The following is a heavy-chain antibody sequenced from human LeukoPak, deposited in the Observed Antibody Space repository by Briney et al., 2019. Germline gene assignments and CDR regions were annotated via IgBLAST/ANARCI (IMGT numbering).Heavy chain of an antibody. CDR1: GFTFSSYW. V-gene: IGHV3-7*01. J-gene: IGHJ4*02. CDR3: ARDRSLGYYGSGSFSSYFDY. D-gene: IGHD3-10*01. Sequence: GGSLRLSCAASGFTFSSYWMSWAAKAQGKGRGGGANIKQDGGEKYYVDSVKGRFTISRDNAKNSLYLQMNSLRAEDTAVYYCARDRSLGYYGSGSFSSYFDYWGQGTLVTVSS. CDR2: IKQDGGEK.